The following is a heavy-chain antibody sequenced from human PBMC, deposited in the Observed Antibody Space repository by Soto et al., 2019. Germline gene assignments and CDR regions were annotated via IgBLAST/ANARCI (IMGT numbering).Heavy chain of an antibody. D-gene: IGHD6-19*01. CDR2: INAGNGNT. V-gene: IGHV1-3*01. J-gene: IGHJ4*02. CDR1: GYTFTSYA. Sequence: ASVKVSCTASGYTFTSYARHWVRQAPGQRLEWMGWINAGNGNTKYSQKFQGRVTITRDTSASTAYMELSSLRSEDTAVYYCARAVAVPADFDYWGQGTLVTVS. CDR3: ARAVAVPADFDY.